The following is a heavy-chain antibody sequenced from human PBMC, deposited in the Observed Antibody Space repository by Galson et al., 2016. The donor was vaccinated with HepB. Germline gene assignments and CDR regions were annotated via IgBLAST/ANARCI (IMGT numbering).Heavy chain of an antibody. Sequence: SVKVSCKASGYTFTHYYMHWVRQAPGQGLEWMGWIDPNNGATKYAQKFQGWVTMTRDTSIDTLYMELRRLTSDDPAVYYCARGSGGYCTGGKCHYYFYYMDVWGQGTTVTVSS. CDR2: IDPNNGAT. D-gene: IGHD2-8*02. J-gene: IGHJ6*02. V-gene: IGHV1-2*04. CDR1: GYTFTHYY. CDR3: ARGSGGYCTGGKCHYYFYYMDV.